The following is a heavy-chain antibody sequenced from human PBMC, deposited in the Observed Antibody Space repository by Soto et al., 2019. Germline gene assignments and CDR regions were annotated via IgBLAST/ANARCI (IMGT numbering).Heavy chain of an antibody. Sequence: TSETLSLTCAVSGGSISSGGYSWSWIRQSPGKGLEWIGYIYHSGSTYYNPSLKSRVTISVDRSKNQFSLKLSSVTAADTAVYYCARGYDSSGFFDYWGQGTLVTVSS. V-gene: IGHV4-30-2*06. J-gene: IGHJ4*02. CDR1: GGSISSGGYS. D-gene: IGHD3-22*01. CDR3: ARGYDSSGFFDY. CDR2: IYHSGST.